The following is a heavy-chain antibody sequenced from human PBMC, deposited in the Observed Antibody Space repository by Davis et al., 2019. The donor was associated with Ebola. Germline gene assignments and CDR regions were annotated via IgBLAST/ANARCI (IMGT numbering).Heavy chain of an antibody. J-gene: IGHJ5*02. CDR3: ARVRTGYYYDSSDSPSWFDP. CDR2: IIPMFRSA. CDR1: GDTFVSFA. Sequence: SVKVSCKASGDTFVSFAVSWVRQAPGQGLEWMGGIIPMFRSANYAQKFQGRVTITADESTKTVYMELSSLTSEDTAVYFCARVRTGYYYDSSDSPSWFDPWGQGTLVTVSS. D-gene: IGHD3-22*01. V-gene: IGHV1-69*13.